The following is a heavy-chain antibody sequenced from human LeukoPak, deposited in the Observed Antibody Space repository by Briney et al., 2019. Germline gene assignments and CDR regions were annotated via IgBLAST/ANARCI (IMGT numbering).Heavy chain of an antibody. CDR3: ATGRILWK. CDR1: GFTSSSFS. D-gene: IGHD2/OR15-2a*01. V-gene: IGHV3-7*01. Sequence: GGSLRLSCAASGFTSSSFSMNWVRQAPGKGLEWVASIKQDGSEKYSVDSLKGRFTISRDNAKNSLYLQMNNLRAEDTAVYHCATGRILWKWGQGTLVTVSS. J-gene: IGHJ4*02. CDR2: IKQDGSEK.